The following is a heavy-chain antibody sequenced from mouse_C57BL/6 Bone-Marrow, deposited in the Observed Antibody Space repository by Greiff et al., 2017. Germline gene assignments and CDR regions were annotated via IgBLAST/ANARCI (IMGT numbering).Heavy chain of an antibody. D-gene: IGHD1-1*01. CDR2: ISSGSSTI. CDR3: ARLRGFYYAMDY. V-gene: IGHV5-17*01. CDR1: GFTFSDYG. J-gene: IGHJ4*01. Sequence: DVKLVESGGGLVKPGGSLKLSCAASGFTFSDYGMHWVRQAPEKGLEWVAYISSGSSTIYYADTVKGRFTISRDNAKNTLFLQMTSLRSEDTAMYYCARLRGFYYAMDYWGQGTSVTVSS.